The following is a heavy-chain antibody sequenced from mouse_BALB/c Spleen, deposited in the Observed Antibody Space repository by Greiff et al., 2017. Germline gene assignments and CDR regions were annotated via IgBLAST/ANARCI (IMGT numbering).Heavy chain of an antibody. CDR3: ARPYGNLWFAY. V-gene: IGHV3-2*02. J-gene: IGHJ3*01. CDR1: GYSITSDYA. D-gene: IGHD2-1*01. Sequence: ESGPGLVKPSQSLSLTCTVTGYSITSDYAWNWIRQFPGNKLEWMGYISYSGSTYYNPSLKSRISITRDTSKNQYYLQLNSVTTEDTATYYCARPYGNLWFAYWGQGTLVTVSA. CDR2: ISYSGST.